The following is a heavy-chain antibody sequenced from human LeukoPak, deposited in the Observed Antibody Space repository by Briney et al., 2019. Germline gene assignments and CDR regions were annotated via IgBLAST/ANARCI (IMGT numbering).Heavy chain of an antibody. D-gene: IGHD2-15*01. CDR3: AKVADKDY. CDR1: GFTFSTYA. V-gene: IGHV3-23*01. CDR2: ISAGGTST. Sequence: GGSLRLSCAASGFTFSTYAMSWVRQAPGKGLEWVSAISAGGTSTYYADSVRGRFTMSRDNSKNTLYLQMNSLRAEDTALYYCAKVADKDYWGQGTLVTVSS. J-gene: IGHJ4*02.